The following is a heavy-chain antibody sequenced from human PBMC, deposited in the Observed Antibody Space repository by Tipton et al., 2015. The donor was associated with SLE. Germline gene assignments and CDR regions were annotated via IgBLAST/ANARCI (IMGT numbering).Heavy chain of an antibody. CDR3: ARDWDYGDLLFDY. CDR1: GFTFSNAW. Sequence: SLRLSCAASGFTFSNAWMSWVRQAPGKGLEWVAVIWYDGSNKYYADSVKGRFTISRDNAKNSLYLQMNSLRAEDTAVYYCARDWDYGDLLFDYWGQGTLVTVSS. V-gene: IGHV3-33*08. D-gene: IGHD4-17*01. J-gene: IGHJ4*02. CDR2: IWYDGSNK.